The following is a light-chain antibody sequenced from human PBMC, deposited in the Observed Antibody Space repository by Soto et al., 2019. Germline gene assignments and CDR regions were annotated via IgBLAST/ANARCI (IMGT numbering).Light chain of an antibody. CDR3: QSYDSSLSGWV. CDR2: GNS. Sequence: QSVLTQPPSVSGAPGQRVTISCTGSSSNIGAGYDVHWYQRLPGTAPKLLIYGNSNRPSGVPDRFSGSKSGTSASLAITGLQAEDEVDYYCQSYDSSLSGWVFGGGTKLTVL. V-gene: IGLV1-40*01. CDR1: SSNIGAGYD. J-gene: IGLJ3*02.